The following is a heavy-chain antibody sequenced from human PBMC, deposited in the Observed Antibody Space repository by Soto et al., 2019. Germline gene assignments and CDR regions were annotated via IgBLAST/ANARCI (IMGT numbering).Heavy chain of an antibody. J-gene: IGHJ6*02. CDR1: GFLFSSYA. CDR3: AKDNAPNYFDFWNNYYYYYYAMDV. Sequence: PGGSLRLSCAASGFLFSSYAMNWVRQSPGKGLEWVSSIGGSDGRTYYADSVKGRFTISRDNSKNTLYLEMNSLRAEDTAVYYCAKDNAPNYFDFWNNYYYYYYAMDVSGQGKTVTVSS. D-gene: IGHD3-3*01. CDR2: IGGSDGRT. V-gene: IGHV3-23*01.